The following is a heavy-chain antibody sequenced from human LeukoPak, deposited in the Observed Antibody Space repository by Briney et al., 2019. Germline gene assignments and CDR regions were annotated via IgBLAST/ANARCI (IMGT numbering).Heavy chain of an antibody. J-gene: IGHJ4*02. CDR2: IKQDGSDK. CDR1: GFTFSSYW. CDR3: ARESSAFDY. Sequence: GGSLRLSCAASGFTFSSYWMTWIRQAPGKGLEWVANIKQDGSDKYYVDSVKGRFTISRDNAKNSLYLQMNSLRAEDTALYYCARESSAFDYWGQGTLVTVSS. V-gene: IGHV3-7*03.